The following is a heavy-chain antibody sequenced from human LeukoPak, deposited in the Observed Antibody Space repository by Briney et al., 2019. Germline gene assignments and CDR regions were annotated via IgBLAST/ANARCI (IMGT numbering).Heavy chain of an antibody. CDR3: AGDLGYCTGGTCYPNWFDP. V-gene: IGHV1-3*01. Sequence: ASVKVSCEASGYTFTSYAMHWVRQAPGQRLEWMGWINAGNDNTKYSQKFQGRVTITRDTSASTAYMELNSLRSEDTAVYYCAGDLGYCTGGTCYPNWFDPWGQGTLVTVSS. D-gene: IGHD2-15*01. CDR2: INAGNDNT. J-gene: IGHJ5*02. CDR1: GYTFTSYA.